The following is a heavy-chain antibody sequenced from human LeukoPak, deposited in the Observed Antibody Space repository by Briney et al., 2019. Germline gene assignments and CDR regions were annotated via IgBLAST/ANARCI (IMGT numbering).Heavy chain of an antibody. CDR3: ATSIPKYCSSTGCSSDY. J-gene: IGHJ4*02. Sequence: PGGSLRLSCAASGFTFSSYSMNWVRQAPGKGLEWVSSISSSSSYIYYADSVKGRFTISRDNAKNSLYLQMNSLRAEDTAVYYCATSIPKYCSSTGCSSDYWGQGTLVTVSS. CDR1: GFTFSSYS. D-gene: IGHD2-2*01. CDR2: ISSSSSYI. V-gene: IGHV3-21*01.